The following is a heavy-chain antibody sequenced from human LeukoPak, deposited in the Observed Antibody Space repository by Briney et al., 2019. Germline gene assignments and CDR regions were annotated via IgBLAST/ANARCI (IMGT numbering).Heavy chain of an antibody. V-gene: IGHV3-21*01. Sequence: MAGGSLRLSCAASGFTFSTYSMNWVRQPPGKGREWVSSISGSSIYIYYADSVKGRFTISRDNAKNSLYLQMNSLRAEDTAVYYCARDPPYYDSSGYYYDYWGQGSLVTVSS. CDR1: GFTFSTYS. CDR2: ISGSSIYI. D-gene: IGHD3-22*01. CDR3: ARDPPYYDSSGYYYDY. J-gene: IGHJ4*02.